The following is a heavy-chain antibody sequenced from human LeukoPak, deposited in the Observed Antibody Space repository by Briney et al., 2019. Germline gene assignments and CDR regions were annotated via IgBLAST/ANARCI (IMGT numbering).Heavy chain of an antibody. Sequence: GGSLRLSCAASGFSFSTKYMNWVRQAPGKGLEWVSLIYSGATTYYADSVKGRFTISRDTSKNTVSLQMNSLRAEDTAVYFCARVGDHFHWNLDLWGRGTLVSVSS. V-gene: IGHV3-53*01. CDR2: IYSGATT. CDR1: GFSFSTKY. J-gene: IGHJ2*01. D-gene: IGHD3-3*02. CDR3: ARVGDHFHWNLDL.